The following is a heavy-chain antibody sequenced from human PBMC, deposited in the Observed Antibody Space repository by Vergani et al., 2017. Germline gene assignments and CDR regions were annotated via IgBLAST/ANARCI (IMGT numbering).Heavy chain of an antibody. D-gene: IGHD6-13*01. V-gene: IGHV3-21*01. Sequence: EVQLVESGGGLVKPGGSLRLSCAASGFTFSSYSMNWVRQAPGKGLEWVSSISSSSSYIYYADSVKGRFTISRDNAKNSLYLQMNSLRAEDTAVYYCARAAAGEYYFDYWGQGTLVTVSS. CDR1: GFTFSSYS. CDR2: ISSSSSYI. J-gene: IGHJ4*02. CDR3: ARAAAGEYYFDY.